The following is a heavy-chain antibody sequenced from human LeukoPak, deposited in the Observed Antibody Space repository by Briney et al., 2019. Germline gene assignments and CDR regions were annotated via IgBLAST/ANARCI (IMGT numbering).Heavy chain of an antibody. D-gene: IGHD4-23*01. CDR2: MNPNSGNT. J-gene: IGHJ4*02. Sequence: ASVKVSCTASGYTFTSYGISWVRQAPGQGLEWMGWMNPNSGNTGYAQKFQGRVTMTRNTSISTAYMELSSLRSEDTAVYYCARGSARRTYGGNYLSYWGQGTLVTVSS. CDR1: GYTFTSYG. V-gene: IGHV1-8*02. CDR3: ARGSARRTYGGNYLSY.